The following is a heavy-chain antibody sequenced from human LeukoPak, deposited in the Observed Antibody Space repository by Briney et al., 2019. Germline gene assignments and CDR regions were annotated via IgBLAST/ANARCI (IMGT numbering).Heavy chain of an antibody. CDR1: GGSISSITFY. Sequence: PSETLSLTCTVSGGSISSITFYWGWIRQPPGKGLEWIGPIYFSGSTHNNPSLKSRVTISVDTSKNQFSLNLSSVTAADTALYYCARGWYASGSYSPPGEWGQGTLVTVSS. D-gene: IGHD3-10*01. J-gene: IGHJ4*02. CDR3: ARGWYASGSYSPPGE. CDR2: IYFSGST. V-gene: IGHV4-39*01.